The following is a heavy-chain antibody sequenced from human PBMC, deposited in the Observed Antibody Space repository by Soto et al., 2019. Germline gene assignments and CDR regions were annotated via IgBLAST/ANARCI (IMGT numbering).Heavy chain of an antibody. CDR1: GGTISRYY. CDR2: MYNTGST. CDR3: ARDLWGYCGTDCYPLDV. J-gene: IGHJ6*02. V-gene: IGHV4-59*01. D-gene: IGHD2-21*02. Sequence: QVQLQESGPGLVKPSETLSLTCTVSGGTISRYYWSWIRQPPGKGLEWIGYMYNTGSTVYNPSFKRRVNRSVDTSKNKFSLKLNSVTAADTAVYYCARDLWGYCGTDCYPLDVWGQGTTVTVSS.